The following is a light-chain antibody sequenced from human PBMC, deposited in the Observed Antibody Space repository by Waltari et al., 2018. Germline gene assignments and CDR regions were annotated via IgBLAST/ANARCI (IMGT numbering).Light chain of an antibody. Sequence: IMLTQSPGTLSLSPGERATLSCTASQSISRYLAWYQQKPGQAPRRLIYGASTRATGIPDRFSGSVSGTDFSLTISGREPEDSAVYYCQHHVRLPATFGQGTKVEIK. CDR1: QSISRY. J-gene: IGKJ1*01. CDR2: GAS. V-gene: IGKV3-20*01. CDR3: QHHVRLPAT.